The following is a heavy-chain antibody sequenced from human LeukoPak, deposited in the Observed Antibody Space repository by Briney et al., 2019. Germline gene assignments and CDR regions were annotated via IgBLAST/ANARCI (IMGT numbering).Heavy chain of an antibody. CDR1: GGSISSYY. V-gene: IGHV4-59*01. CDR2: IYYSGST. J-gene: IGHJ5*02. CDR3: ARDRSGRYWFDP. Sequence: SETLSLTCTVSGGSISSYYWSWIRQPPGKGLEWIGYIYYSGSTNYNPSLKSRVTISVDTSKNQFSLKLSSVTAANTAVYYCARDRSGRYWFDPWGQGTLVTVSS.